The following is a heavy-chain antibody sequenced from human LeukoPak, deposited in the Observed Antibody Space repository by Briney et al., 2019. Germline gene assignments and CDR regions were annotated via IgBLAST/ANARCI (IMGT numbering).Heavy chain of an antibody. J-gene: IGHJ4*02. CDR3: ARDSSSSWYGIDY. CDR1: GFSFSSYW. Sequence: GGSLRLSCVASGFSFSSYWMSWVRQTPGKGLEWVSYISSSGSTIYYADSVKGRFTISRDNAKNSLYLQMNSLRAEDTAVYYCARDSSSSWYGIDYWGQGTLVTVSS. V-gene: IGHV3-11*04. D-gene: IGHD6-13*01. CDR2: ISSSGSTI.